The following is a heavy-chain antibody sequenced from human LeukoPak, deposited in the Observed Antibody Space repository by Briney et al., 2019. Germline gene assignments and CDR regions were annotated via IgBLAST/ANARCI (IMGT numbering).Heavy chain of an antibody. CDR1: GYTFTGYY. D-gene: IGHD1-1*01. CDR3: ARWDWNDAGAFDI. Sequence: PMASVKVSCKASGYTFTGYYMHWVRQAPGQGLEWMGGIIPIFGTANYAQKFQGRVTITTDESTSTAYMELSSLRSEDTAVYYCARWDWNDAGAFDIWGQGTMVTVSS. CDR2: IIPIFGTA. J-gene: IGHJ3*02. V-gene: IGHV1-69*05.